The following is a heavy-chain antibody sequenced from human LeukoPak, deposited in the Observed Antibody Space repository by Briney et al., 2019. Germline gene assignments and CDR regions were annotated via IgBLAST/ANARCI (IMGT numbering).Heavy chain of an antibody. CDR1: GFTFSSYA. CDR2: ISGSGGST. D-gene: IGHD4-11*01. V-gene: IGHV3-23*01. Sequence: PGGSLRLSCAASGFTFSSYAMSGVRQPPGKGLEWVSAISGSGGSTYYADSVKGRLTISRDNSKNTLYLQMNSLRAEDTAVYYCAKPMDDYSLPRAFDYWGQGTLVTVPS. CDR3: AKPMDDYSLPRAFDY. J-gene: IGHJ4*02.